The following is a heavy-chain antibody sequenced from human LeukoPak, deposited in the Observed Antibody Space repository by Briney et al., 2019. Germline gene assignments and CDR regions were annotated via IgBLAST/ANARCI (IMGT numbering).Heavy chain of an antibody. CDR1: GGSISSYY. V-gene: IGHV4-59*01. CDR3: ARGEGFHWFDP. CDR2: IYYSGST. J-gene: IGHJ5*02. D-gene: IGHD1-26*01. Sequence: PSETLSLTCTVSGGSISSYYWTWIRQPPGKGLEWIGYIYYSGSTNYNPSLKSRVTISVDTSKTQFSLKLSSVTAADTAVYYCARGEGFHWFDPWGQGTLVTVSS.